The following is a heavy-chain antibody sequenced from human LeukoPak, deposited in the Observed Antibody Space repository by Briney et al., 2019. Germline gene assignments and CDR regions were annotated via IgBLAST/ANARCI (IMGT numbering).Heavy chain of an antibody. D-gene: IGHD3-16*01. CDR3: ARVGGDYFDY. V-gene: IGHV3-64*02. Sequence: GGSLRLSCAASGFTFSSYSMHWVRQAPGKGLEYVSAITGNGDNTYYADSVKGRFTISRDNSKNTLYLQMGSLRAEDMAVYYCARVGGDYFDYWGQGTLVTVSS. CDR1: GFTFSSYS. CDR2: ITGNGDNT. J-gene: IGHJ4*02.